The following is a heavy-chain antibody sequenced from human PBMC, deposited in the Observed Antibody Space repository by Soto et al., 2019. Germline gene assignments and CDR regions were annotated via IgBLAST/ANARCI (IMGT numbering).Heavy chain of an antibody. J-gene: IGHJ4*02. Sequence: QVQLVESGGGVVQPGRSLRLSCAASGFTFSSYGMHWVRQAPGKGLEWVAVIWFDGSNKFYADSVKGRFTISRDNSKNTVSLQTTSLRDEDSAAYYCATTGPYWGQGTLVTVSS. V-gene: IGHV3-33*01. CDR3: ATTGPY. CDR2: IWFDGSNK. CDR1: GFTFSSYG.